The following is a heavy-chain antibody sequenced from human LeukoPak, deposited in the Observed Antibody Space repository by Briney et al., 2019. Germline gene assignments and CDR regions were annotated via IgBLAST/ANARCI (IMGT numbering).Heavy chain of an antibody. Sequence: PSETLSLTCDVSGGSISSYFWSWIRQPPGKGLEFIGYIYYSGNTNYSPSLKSRVTISVDTSKNQFSLNLTSVTAADTAVYYCARWGSIAVARFDYWGQGTLVTVSS. D-gene: IGHD6-6*01. V-gene: IGHV4-59*01. J-gene: IGHJ4*02. CDR1: GGSISSYF. CDR2: IYYSGNT. CDR3: ARWGSIAVARFDY.